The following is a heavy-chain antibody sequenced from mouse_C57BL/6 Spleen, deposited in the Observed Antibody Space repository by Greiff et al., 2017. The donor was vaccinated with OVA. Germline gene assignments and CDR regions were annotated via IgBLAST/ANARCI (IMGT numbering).Heavy chain of an antibody. J-gene: IGHJ4*01. Sequence: EVHLVESGPGLVKPSQSLSLTCSVTGYSITSGYYWNWIRQFPGNKLEWMGYISYDGSNNYNPSLKNRISITRDTSKNQFFLKLNSVTTEDTATYYCARSIYDYDEDYAMDYWGQGTSVTVSS. V-gene: IGHV3-6*01. D-gene: IGHD2-4*01. CDR1: GYSITSGYY. CDR3: ARSIYDYDEDYAMDY. CDR2: ISYDGSN.